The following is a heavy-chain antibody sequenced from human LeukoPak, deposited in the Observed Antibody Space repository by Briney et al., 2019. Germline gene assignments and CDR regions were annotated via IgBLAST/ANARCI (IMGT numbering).Heavy chain of an antibody. CDR1: GYTFTSYG. V-gene: IGHV1-18*04. CDR2: ISAYNGNT. Sequence: ASVKVSCKASGYTFTSYGISWVRQAPGQGLEWMGWISAYNGNTNYAQKLQGRVTMTTDTSTSTAYMELRSLRSDDTAVYYCARDGTLLRYFDWLFPHPFDYWGQGTLVTVSS. CDR3: ARDGTLLRYFDWLFPHPFDY. D-gene: IGHD3-9*01. J-gene: IGHJ4*02.